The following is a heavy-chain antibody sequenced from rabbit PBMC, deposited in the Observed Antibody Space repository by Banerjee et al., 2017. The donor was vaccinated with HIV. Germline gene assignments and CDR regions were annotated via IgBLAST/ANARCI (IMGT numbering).Heavy chain of an antibody. J-gene: IGHJ4*01. D-gene: IGHD8-1*01. CDR2: IDTGSSGST. V-gene: IGHV1S45*01. CDR1: GFSFTSKYW. CDR3: ARDTPGSGYEFNL. Sequence: QEQLVESGGGLVQPEGSLTLTCTASGFSFTSKYWMCWVRQAPGKGLEWIGCIDTGSSGSTYYASWAKGRFTISKTSSTTVTLQMTSLTAADTATYFCARDTPGSGYEFNLWGPGTLVTVS.